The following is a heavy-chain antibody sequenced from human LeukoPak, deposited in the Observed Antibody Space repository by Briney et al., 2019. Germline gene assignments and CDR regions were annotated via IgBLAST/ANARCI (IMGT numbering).Heavy chain of an antibody. Sequence: GGSLRLSCAASGFTFSSSAMSWVRQAPGKGLEWVSYITSSGNTIYYADSVKGRFTISRDNAKNSLYLQMNSLRAEDTAVYYCARANYYDISGYDYWGQGTLVTVSS. J-gene: IGHJ4*02. D-gene: IGHD3-22*01. CDR2: ITSSGNTI. CDR1: GFTFSSSA. CDR3: ARANYYDISGYDY. V-gene: IGHV3-48*03.